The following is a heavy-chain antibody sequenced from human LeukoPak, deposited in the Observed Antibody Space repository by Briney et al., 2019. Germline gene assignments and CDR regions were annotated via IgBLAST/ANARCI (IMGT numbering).Heavy chain of an antibody. CDR3: AKAASSSWPSYYYGMDV. CDR2: ITGSGGNT. D-gene: IGHD6-13*01. J-gene: IGHJ6*02. Sequence: GGSLRLSCAASGFIFSSYSMSWVRQAPGKGLEWVSVITGSGGNTYYADSGKGRFTIYTDNSTNTVYPQMSSLRVDDTAVYYCAKAASSSWPSYYYGMDVWGQGTTVTVSS. V-gene: IGHV3-23*01. CDR1: GFIFSSYS.